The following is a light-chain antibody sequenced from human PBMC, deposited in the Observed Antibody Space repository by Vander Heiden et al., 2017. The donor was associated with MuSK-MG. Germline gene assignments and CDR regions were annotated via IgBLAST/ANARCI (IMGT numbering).Light chain of an antibody. Sequence: EIVMTQSPATLSVSPGERATLSCRASQSVSSNLAWYQQKPGQAPRLLIYGASTRATGIPARFRGSWSGTEFTRTISSLQSEDFAVYYCQQYNNWPRGTFGQGTKVEIK. CDR3: QQYNNWPRGT. J-gene: IGKJ1*01. CDR2: GAS. CDR1: QSVSSN. V-gene: IGKV3-15*01.